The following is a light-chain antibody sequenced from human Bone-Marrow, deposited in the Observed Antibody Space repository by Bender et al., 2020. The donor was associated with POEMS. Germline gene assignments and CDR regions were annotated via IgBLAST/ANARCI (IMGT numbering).Light chain of an antibody. J-gene: IGLJ2*01. CDR2: EVT. CDR1: SSDVGGYNY. V-gene: IGLV2-8*01. CDR3: SSFTTRRTVV. Sequence: QSALTQPPSASGSPGQSVTISCTGTSSDVGGYNYVSWYQQYPGKAPTLMIYEVTKRPSGVPDRFSGSKSGNTASLTVSGLQGEDEADYHCSSFTTRRTVVFGEGTKLTIL.